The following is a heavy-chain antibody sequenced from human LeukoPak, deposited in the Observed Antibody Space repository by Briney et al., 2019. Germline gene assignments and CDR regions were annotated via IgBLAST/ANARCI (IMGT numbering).Heavy chain of an antibody. V-gene: IGHV3-23*01. CDR1: GFTFSSYG. Sequence: GGTLRLSCAASGFTFSSYGMSWVRQAPGKGLEWVSAISGSGGTTYYADSVKGRFTISRDNSKNTLYLQVNSLRAEDTALYYCARDRMGATLYFDYWGLGTLVTVSS. J-gene: IGHJ4*02. D-gene: IGHD1-26*01. CDR2: ISGSGGTT. CDR3: ARDRMGATLYFDY.